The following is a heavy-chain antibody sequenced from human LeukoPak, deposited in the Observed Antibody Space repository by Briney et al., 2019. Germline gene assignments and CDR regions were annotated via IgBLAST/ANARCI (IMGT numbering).Heavy chain of an antibody. CDR1: GFTFSSYS. D-gene: IGHD3-16*01. J-gene: IGHJ4*02. CDR2: IIKSTSTI. V-gene: IGHV3-48*04. CDR3: ARAMSTFGGVRNYFDS. Sequence: PGGSLRLSCVASGFTFSSYSMNWVRQAPGKGLEWVSYIIKSTSTIYYADSVKGRFTISRDNAKSSLDLEMNSLRAEDTAVYYCARAMSTFGGVRNYFDSWGQGTLVTVSS.